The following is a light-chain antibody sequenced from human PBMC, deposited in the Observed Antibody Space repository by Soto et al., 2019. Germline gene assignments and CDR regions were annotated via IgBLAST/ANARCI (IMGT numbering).Light chain of an antibody. V-gene: IGLV2-8*01. J-gene: IGLJ1*01. CDR1: SSDVGGFNY. Sequence: QSAVTQPPSASGSPGQSVTISCSGTSSDVGGFNYVSWYQQHPGRAPKVLIYEVNKRPSGVPDRFSGSKSGSTASLTVSGLHAEDEAEYYCSSYAVTNIFVFGTGTKVTVL. CDR3: SSYAVTNIFV. CDR2: EVN.